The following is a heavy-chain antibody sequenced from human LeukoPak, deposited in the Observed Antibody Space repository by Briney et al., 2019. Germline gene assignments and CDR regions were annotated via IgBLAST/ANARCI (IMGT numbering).Heavy chain of an antibody. J-gene: IGHJ4*02. CDR2: ISSSSSTI. CDR1: GFTFSSYS. D-gene: IGHD5-12*01. CDR3: ARGFSPRSDYDRFGYYFDY. V-gene: IGHV3-48*04. Sequence: GGSLRLSCAASGFTFSSYSMNWVRQAPGKGLEWVSYISSSSSTIYYADSVKGRFTISRDNAKNSLYLQMNSLRAEDTAVYYCARGFSPRSDYDRFGYYFDYWGQGTLVTVSS.